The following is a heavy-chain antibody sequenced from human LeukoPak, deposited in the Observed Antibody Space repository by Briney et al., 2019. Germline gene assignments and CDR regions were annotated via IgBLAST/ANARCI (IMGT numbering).Heavy chain of an antibody. V-gene: IGHV3-48*03. CDR1: GFTFSSYE. J-gene: IGHJ4*02. D-gene: IGHD4-17*01. Sequence: GGSLRLSCAASGFTFSSYEMNWVRQAPGKGLEWVSYISSSGSTKYYADSVKGRFTISRDNAKNSLYLQMNSLRAEDTAVYYCAREYGDPRLRYFDCWGQGTLVTVSS. CDR2: ISSSGSTK. CDR3: AREYGDPRLRYFDC.